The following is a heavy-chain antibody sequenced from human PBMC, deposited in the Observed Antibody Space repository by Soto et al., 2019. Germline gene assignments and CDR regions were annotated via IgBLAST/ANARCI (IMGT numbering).Heavy chain of an antibody. CDR3: AAPSCSGGSCYGSGY. CDR1: GGTFSSYT. D-gene: IGHD2-15*01. Sequence: QVQLVQSGAEVKKPGSSVKVSCKASGGTFSSYTISWVRQAPGQGLEWMGRIIPILGIANYAQKFQGRVTITADKSTSTAYRELSSLRSEDTAVYYCAAPSCSGGSCYGSGYWGQGTLVTVSS. V-gene: IGHV1-69*02. CDR2: IIPILGIA. J-gene: IGHJ4*02.